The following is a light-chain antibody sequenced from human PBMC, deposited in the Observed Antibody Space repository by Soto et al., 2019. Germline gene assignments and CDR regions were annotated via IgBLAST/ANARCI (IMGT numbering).Light chain of an antibody. CDR2: DAS. CDR1: QDITNY. J-gene: IGKJ5*01. Sequence: DIQMTQSPSSLSASVGDRVTITCQASQDITNYLNWYQQKPGRAPRLLLYDASSLETGVPSKFSGSGSWTDFTLTISSLQPEDVATYYCQHYDHLPITFGQGTRLEIK. V-gene: IGKV1-33*01. CDR3: QHYDHLPIT.